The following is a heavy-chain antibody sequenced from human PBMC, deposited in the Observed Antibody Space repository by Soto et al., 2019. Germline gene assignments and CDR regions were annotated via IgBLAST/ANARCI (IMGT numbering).Heavy chain of an antibody. Sequence: QVQLVESGGGVVQPGRSLRLSCAASGFTFSSYGMHWVRQAPGKGLEWVAVISYDGSNKYYADSVKGRFTISRDNSKNTLYLQMNSLRAEDTAVYYCAKDKWEVTTTNAPDYWGQVTLVTVSS. J-gene: IGHJ4*02. CDR2: ISYDGSNK. V-gene: IGHV3-30*18. CDR1: GFTFSSYG. CDR3: AKDKWEVTTTNAPDY. D-gene: IGHD4-17*01.